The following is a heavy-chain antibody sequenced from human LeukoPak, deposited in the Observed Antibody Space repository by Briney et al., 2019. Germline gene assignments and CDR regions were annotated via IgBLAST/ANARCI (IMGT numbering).Heavy chain of an antibody. V-gene: IGHV4-4*02. CDR1: GGSISSSNW. D-gene: IGHD3-10*01. J-gene: IGHJ6*03. CDR2: IYTSGST. CDR3: ARVVESRGGYRGYFYYYYMDI. Sequence: SETLSLTCAVSGGSISSSNWWSWVRQPPGKGLEWIGHIYTSGSTYYNPSLKSRVTLSLDTSKNQFSLRLTSVTAADTAVYFCARVVESRGGYRGYFYYYYMDIWGKGTTVTISS.